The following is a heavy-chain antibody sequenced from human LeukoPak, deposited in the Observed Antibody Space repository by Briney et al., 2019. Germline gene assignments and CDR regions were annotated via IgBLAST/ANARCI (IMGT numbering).Heavy chain of an antibody. J-gene: IGHJ2*01. CDR1: GGTFSSYA. CDR2: IIPIFGTA. Sequence: ASVKVSCKASGGTFSSYAISWVRQAPGQGLEWMGGIIPIFGTANYAQKFQGRVTITADESTSTAYMELSSLRSEDPAVYYCALAYCGGDCRALWWYFDLWGRGTLVTVSS. D-gene: IGHD2-21*02. CDR3: ALAYCGGDCRALWWYFDL. V-gene: IGHV1-69*13.